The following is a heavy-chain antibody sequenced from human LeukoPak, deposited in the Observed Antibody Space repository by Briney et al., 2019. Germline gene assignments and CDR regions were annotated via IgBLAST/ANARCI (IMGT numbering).Heavy chain of an antibody. Sequence: GGSLRLSCAASGSTFSSYGMSWARQAPGKGLEWLSYISSSSSTIYYADSVKGRFTIYRDNAKNSLYLQMNSLRAEDTAVYYCARDPDYWGQGTLVTVSS. CDR1: GSTFSSYG. CDR2: ISSSSSTI. J-gene: IGHJ4*02. CDR3: ARDPDY. V-gene: IGHV3-48*01.